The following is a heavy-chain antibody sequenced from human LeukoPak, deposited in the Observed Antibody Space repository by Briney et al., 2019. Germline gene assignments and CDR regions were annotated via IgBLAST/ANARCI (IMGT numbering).Heavy chain of an antibody. V-gene: IGHV4-4*02. CDR2: IYHSGST. CDR1: GGSISSSNW. J-gene: IGHJ3*02. CDR3: ARYYSDIGAFDI. Sequence: SETLSLTCAVSGGSISSSNWWSWVRQPPGKGLEWIGEIYHSGSTNYNPSLKSRVTISVDTSKNQFSLKLSSVTAADTAVYYCARYYSDIGAFDIWGQGTMVTVSS. D-gene: IGHD4-17*01.